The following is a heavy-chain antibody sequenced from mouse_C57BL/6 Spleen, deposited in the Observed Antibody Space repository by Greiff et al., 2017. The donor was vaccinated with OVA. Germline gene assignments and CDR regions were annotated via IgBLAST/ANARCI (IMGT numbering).Heavy chain of an antibody. D-gene: IGHD3-2*02. Sequence: EVMLVESGPELVKPGASVKIPCKASGYTFTDYNMDWVKQSHGKSLEWIGDINPNNGGTIYNQKFKGKATLTVDKSSSTAYMELRSLTSEDTAVYYCARDSSGYVGYFDYWGQGTTLTVSS. J-gene: IGHJ2*01. CDR3: ARDSSGYVGYFDY. V-gene: IGHV1-18*01. CDR2: INPNNGGT. CDR1: GYTFTDYN.